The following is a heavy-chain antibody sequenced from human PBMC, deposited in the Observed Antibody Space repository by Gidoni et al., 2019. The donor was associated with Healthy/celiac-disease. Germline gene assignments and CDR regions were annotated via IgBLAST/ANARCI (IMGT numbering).Heavy chain of an antibody. Sequence: QVQLVQSGAELTKPGASVKVYCKASGYTFSTYKIHWMRQAPGQGPEWMGIINPGGGNTNYAQKFQGRVTMTRDTSTSTVHMELSSLRSEDTAVYYCARDGPGIDYWGQGTLVTVSS. CDR3: ARDGPGIDY. V-gene: IGHV1-46*01. CDR2: INPGGGNT. D-gene: IGHD3-10*01. J-gene: IGHJ4*02. CDR1: GYTFSTYK.